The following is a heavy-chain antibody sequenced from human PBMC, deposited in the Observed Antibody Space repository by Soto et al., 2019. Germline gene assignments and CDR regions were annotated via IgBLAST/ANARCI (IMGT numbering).Heavy chain of an antibody. V-gene: IGHV4-59*08. CDR1: GGSISSYY. CDR3: ARRSYYSGYETYEY. Sequence: PSETLSLTCTVSGGSISSYYWSWIRQPPGRGLEWIGYIYYSGSTNYNPSLKSRVTISVDKSKNQFSLKLGSVTAADTAVYYCARRSYYSGYETYEYWGQGTLVTVSS. J-gene: IGHJ4*02. D-gene: IGHD5-12*01. CDR2: IYYSGST.